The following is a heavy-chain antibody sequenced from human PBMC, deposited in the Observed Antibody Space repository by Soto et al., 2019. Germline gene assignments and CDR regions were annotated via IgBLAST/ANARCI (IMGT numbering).Heavy chain of an antibody. CDR3: AKSTTVVIWNYCDY. V-gene: IGHV1-69*01. J-gene: IGHJ4*02. CDR1: GGTFSSYA. Sequence: SVKVSCEASGGTFSSYAISWGRQAPGQGLEWMGGIIPIFGTANYAQKFQGRVTITADESTSTAYRELSSLRSEDTAVYYCAKSTTVVIWNYCDYWGQGTLVTVSS. CDR2: IIPIFGTA. D-gene: IGHD4-17*01.